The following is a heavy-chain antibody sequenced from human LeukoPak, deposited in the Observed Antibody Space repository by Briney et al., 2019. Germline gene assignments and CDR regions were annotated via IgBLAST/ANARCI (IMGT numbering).Heavy chain of an antibody. J-gene: IGHJ5*02. CDR2: IIPIFGTA. V-gene: IGHV1-69*06. Sequence: ASVKVSCKASGGTFSSYAISWVRQAPGQGLEWMGGIIPIFGTANYAQKFQGRVSITADKSTSTAYMELSSLRSEDTAVYYCARDFSPALEQWLVRGFDPWGQGTLVTVSS. CDR1: GGTFSSYA. D-gene: IGHD6-19*01. CDR3: ARDFSPALEQWLVRGFDP.